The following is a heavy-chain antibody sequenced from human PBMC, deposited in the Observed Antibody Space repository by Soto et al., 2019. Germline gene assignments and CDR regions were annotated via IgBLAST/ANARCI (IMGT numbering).Heavy chain of an antibody. J-gene: IGHJ6*02. CDR2: ISYDGSNK. V-gene: IGHV3-30*18. CDR1: GFTFSSYG. CDR3: AKERLRWPHRHTYGMDV. D-gene: IGHD4-17*01. Sequence: QVQLVESGGGVVQPGRSLRLSCAASGFTFSSYGMHWVRQAPGKGLEWVAVISYDGSNKYYADSVKGRFTISRDNSKNTLYLQMNSLRAEDTAVYYCAKERLRWPHRHTYGMDVWGQGTTVTVSS.